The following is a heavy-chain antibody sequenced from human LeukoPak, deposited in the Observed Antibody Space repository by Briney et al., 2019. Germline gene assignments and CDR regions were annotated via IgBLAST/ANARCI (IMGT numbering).Heavy chain of an antibody. V-gene: IGHV4-61*01. CDR3: ARVSIYDILTGYYLGGATFDY. CDR2: IYDSGST. J-gene: IGHJ4*02. CDR1: GGSVNSGSYY. D-gene: IGHD3-9*01. Sequence: PSETLSLTCTVSGGSVNSGSYYWTWIRQPPGKGLEWIGYIYDSGSTNYNPSLKSRVTMSVDTSKNQFSLKLSSVTAADTAVNYCARVSIYDILTGYYLGGATFDYWGQGTLVTVSS.